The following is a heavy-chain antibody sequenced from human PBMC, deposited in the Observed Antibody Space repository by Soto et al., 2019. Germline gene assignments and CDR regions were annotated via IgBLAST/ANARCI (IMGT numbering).Heavy chain of an antibody. CDR3: ARENLRHYDIWSGYSGYYYYGMDV. CDR2: INPNSGGT. V-gene: IGHV1-2*04. J-gene: IGHJ6*02. D-gene: IGHD3-3*01. CDR1: GYSFTGYY. Sequence: ASVKVSCKASGYSFTGYYMHWVRQAPGQGLEWMGWINPNSGGTNYAQKFQGWVTMTRDTSISTAYMGLSRLRSDDTAVYYCARENLRHYDIWSGYSGYYYYGMDVWGQGTRVTFSS.